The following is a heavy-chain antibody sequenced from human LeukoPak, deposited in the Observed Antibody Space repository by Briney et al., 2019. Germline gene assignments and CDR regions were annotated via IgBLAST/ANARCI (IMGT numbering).Heavy chain of an antibody. Sequence: GGSLRLSCVASGFIFSSYSMNWVRQAPGKGLQWVSSISSSSSHILYADSVKGRFTISRDNANNLLYLQMSSLRAEDTAVYYCAKAGADRVLRHFDWSAWEWGQGTLVTVSS. CDR2: ISSSSSHI. J-gene: IGHJ4*02. CDR3: AKAGADRVLRHFDWSAWE. D-gene: IGHD3-9*01. V-gene: IGHV3-21*04. CDR1: GFIFSSYS.